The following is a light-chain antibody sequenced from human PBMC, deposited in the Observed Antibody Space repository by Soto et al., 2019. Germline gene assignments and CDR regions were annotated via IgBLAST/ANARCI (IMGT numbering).Light chain of an antibody. CDR1: QSVSSAY. J-gene: IGKJ1*01. CDR2: DVS. V-gene: IGKV3-20*01. Sequence: TQSPGTLSLSPVERATLSCRASQSVSSAYLAWYQQKPGQAPRLLIYDVSSRATGIPDRFSGSGSGTDFTLTISRLEPEDFAVYYCQQYGSSPWTFGQGTKVDIK. CDR3: QQYGSSPWT.